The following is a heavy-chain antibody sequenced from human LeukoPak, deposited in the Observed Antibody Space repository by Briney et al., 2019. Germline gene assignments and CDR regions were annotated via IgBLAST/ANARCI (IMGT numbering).Heavy chain of an antibody. J-gene: IGHJ6*02. V-gene: IGHV4-34*01. CDR1: GGSLSGYL. CDR2: VNYRGSP. CDR3: SRSGLTGMREYERADYYYYGMDL. Sequence: SETLSLTCDVPGGSLSGYLWSWIRQSPGKGLEWIGEVNYRGSPHYNPSLESRVTISVDTSKNQLSLKLTSVTAADTALYYCSRSGLTGMREYERADYYYYGMDLWGQGTAVTV. D-gene: IGHD2-2*01.